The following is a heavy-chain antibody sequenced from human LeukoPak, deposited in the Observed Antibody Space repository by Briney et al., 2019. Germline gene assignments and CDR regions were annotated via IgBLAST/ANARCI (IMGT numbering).Heavy chain of an antibody. D-gene: IGHD5-18*01. CDR3: AKGRSLDTSMLTHRSFDY. CDR2: ISESGDIT. J-gene: IGHJ4*02. CDR1: GFTFSSYA. V-gene: IGHV3-23*01. Sequence: GGSLRLSCAASGFTFSSYAMSWVREAPGKGLEWVSAISESGDITYYADSVKGRFTISRDNSRNTLYLQMNSLRADDTAVYYCAKGRSLDTSMLTHRSFDYWGQGTLVTASS.